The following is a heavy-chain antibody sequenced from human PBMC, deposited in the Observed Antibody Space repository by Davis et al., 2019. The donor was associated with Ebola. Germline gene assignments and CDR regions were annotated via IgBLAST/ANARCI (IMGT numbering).Heavy chain of an antibody. CDR1: GYTFTNYY. D-gene: IGHD1-14*01. CDR2: IIPILGIA. V-gene: IGHV1-69*04. Sequence: AASVKVSCKASGYTFTNYYMHWVRQAPGQGLEWMGRIIPILGIANYAQKFQGRVTITADKSTSTAYMELRSLRSDDTAVYYCARGKLWEPFDYWGQGTLVTVSS. J-gene: IGHJ4*02. CDR3: ARGKLWEPFDY.